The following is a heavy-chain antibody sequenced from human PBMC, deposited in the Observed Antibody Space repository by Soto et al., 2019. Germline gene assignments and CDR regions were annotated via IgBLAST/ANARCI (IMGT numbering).Heavy chain of an antibody. CDR2: IIPIFGTA. CDR1: GGTFSSYA. Sequence: SVKVSCKASGGTFSSYAISWVRQAPGQGLERMGGIIPIFGTANYAQKFQGRVTITADKSTSTAYMELSSLRSEDTAVYYCARGGDESYYDILTGYRQTSYYYGMDVWGQGTTVTVSS. CDR3: ARGGDESYYDILTGYRQTSYYYGMDV. J-gene: IGHJ6*02. V-gene: IGHV1-69*06. D-gene: IGHD3-9*01.